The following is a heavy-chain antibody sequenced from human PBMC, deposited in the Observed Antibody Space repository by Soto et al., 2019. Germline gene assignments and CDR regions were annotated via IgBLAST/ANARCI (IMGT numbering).Heavy chain of an antibody. V-gene: IGHV3-7*01. D-gene: IGHD3-22*01. CDR3: ARRGVAYYYDSSGPFDY. J-gene: IGHJ4*02. Sequence: GGSLRLSCAASGFMFSAYWMSWVRQAPGKGLEWVANIHGDGSNKYYADSVKGRFTISRDNSKNTLYLQMNSLRAEDTAVYYCARRGVAYYYDSSGPFDYWGQGTLVTVSS. CDR2: IHGDGSNK. CDR1: GFMFSAYW.